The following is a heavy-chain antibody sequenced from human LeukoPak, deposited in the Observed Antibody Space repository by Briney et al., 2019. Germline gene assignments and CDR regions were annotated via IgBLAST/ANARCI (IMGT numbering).Heavy chain of an antibody. CDR2: IRTKAYGGTT. V-gene: IGHV3-49*04. Sequence: GGSLRLSCTASGFTFGDYAMSWVRQAPGKGLEWIGFIRTKAYGGTTEYAASVKGRFTISRDDTKSIAYLQMNSLKTEDTAVYYCTRGGPGDCWGQGTLVTVSS. CDR3: TRGGPGDC. J-gene: IGHJ4*02. CDR1: GFTFGDYA. D-gene: IGHD3-10*01.